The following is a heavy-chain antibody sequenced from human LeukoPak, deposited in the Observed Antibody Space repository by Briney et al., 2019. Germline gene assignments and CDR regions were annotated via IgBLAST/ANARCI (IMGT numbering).Heavy chain of an antibody. V-gene: IGHV1-18*01. CDR3: ARELIPAAKGYFQH. D-gene: IGHD2-2*01. CDR1: GYTFTTYG. J-gene: IGHJ1*01. Sequence: ASVKVSCKASGYTFTTYGINWVRQAPGQGLECMGWISPFNGNTNYAQKVQGRVTMTTDTSTSTAYMELRSLRSDDTAVYYCARELIPAAKGYFQHWGQGTLVTVSS. CDR2: ISPFNGNT.